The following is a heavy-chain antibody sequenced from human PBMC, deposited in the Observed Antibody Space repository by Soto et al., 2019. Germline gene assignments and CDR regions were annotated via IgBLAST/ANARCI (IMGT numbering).Heavy chain of an antibody. V-gene: IGHV4-59*01. D-gene: IGHD3-22*01. J-gene: IGHJ6*02. CDR1: GGSISSYY. CDR2: IYYSGST. Sequence: PSETLSLTCTVSGGSISSYYWSWIRQPPGKGLEWIGYIYYSGSTNYNPSLKSRVTISVDTSKNQFSLKLGSVTAADTAVYYCARGEDYYDSSGYYYNYYGMDVWGQGTTVTVSS. CDR3: ARGEDYYDSSGYYYNYYGMDV.